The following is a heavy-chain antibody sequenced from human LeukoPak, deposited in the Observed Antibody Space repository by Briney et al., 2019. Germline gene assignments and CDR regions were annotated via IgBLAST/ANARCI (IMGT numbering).Heavy chain of an antibody. CDR2: ISYSGSR. J-gene: IGHJ4*02. V-gene: IGHV4-59*01. D-gene: IGHD4-17*01. Sequence: SETLSLTCTVSGGSINTYYWSWIRQPPGKGLEWIGYISYSGSRNYNPSLKSRVTISVDTSKNQISLNLRSVTAADTAVYYCARDAFGPTTVTTMYYFDYWGQGTLVTVSS. CDR1: GGSINTYY. CDR3: ARDAFGPTTVTTMYYFDY.